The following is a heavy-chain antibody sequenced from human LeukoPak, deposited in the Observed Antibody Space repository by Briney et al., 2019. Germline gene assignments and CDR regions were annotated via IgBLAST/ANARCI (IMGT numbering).Heavy chain of an antibody. Sequence: QTGGSLRLSCAASGFTFSTSIMHWVRQAPGKGLEWVAAISYDGNNKYYADSVKGRFTISRDNSKSTLYVQMNSLRAEDTAVYYCAKEVIAAGGNFEYWGQGTLVTVSS. CDR1: GFTFSTSI. CDR2: ISYDGNNK. D-gene: IGHD6-13*01. J-gene: IGHJ4*02. V-gene: IGHV3-30*18. CDR3: AKEVIAAGGNFEY.